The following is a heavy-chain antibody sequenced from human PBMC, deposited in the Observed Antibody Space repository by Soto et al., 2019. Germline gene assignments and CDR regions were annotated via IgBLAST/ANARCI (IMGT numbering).Heavy chain of an antibody. V-gene: IGHV1-46*01. CDR3: ARVGGYSYGGVDY. CDR1: GYTFTSYY. D-gene: IGHD5-18*01. J-gene: IGHJ4*02. CDR2: INPSGCST. Sequence: QVQLVQSGAEVKKPGASVKVSCKASGYTFTSYYMHWVRQAPGQGLEWMGIINPSGCSTTYPQKFQRSGTMTRDTSTSTVYMELSSLRSEDTAVYYCARVGGYSYGGVDYWGQGTLVIVSS.